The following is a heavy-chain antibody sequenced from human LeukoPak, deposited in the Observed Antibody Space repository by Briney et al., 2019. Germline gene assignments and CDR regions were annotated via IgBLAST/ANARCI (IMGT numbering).Heavy chain of an antibody. V-gene: IGHV1-2*02. D-gene: IGHD6-6*01. J-gene: IGHJ4*02. Sequence: GASVKVSCKASGYTFTGYYMRWVRQAPGQGLEWMGWINPNSGGTNYAQKFQGRVTMTRDTSISTAYMELSRLRSDDTAVYYCARLLSSSSVIKYYFDYWGQGTLVTVSS. CDR3: ARLLSSSSVIKYYFDY. CDR2: INPNSGGT. CDR1: GYTFTGYY.